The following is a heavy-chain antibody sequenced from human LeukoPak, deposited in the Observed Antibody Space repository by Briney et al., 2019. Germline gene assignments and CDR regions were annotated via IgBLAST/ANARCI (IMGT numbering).Heavy chain of an antibody. Sequence: GESLKISCQGSGYSFTRYWIGWVRQMPGKGLEWMGIIYPGDSDTRYSPSFQGQVTISADKSISTAYLQWGSLKASDTAMYYCARQLCSGGRCYYATDVWGQGTTVTVSS. CDR1: GYSFTRYW. J-gene: IGHJ6*02. CDR2: IYPGDSDT. CDR3: ARQLCSGGRCYYATDV. D-gene: IGHD2-15*01. V-gene: IGHV5-51*01.